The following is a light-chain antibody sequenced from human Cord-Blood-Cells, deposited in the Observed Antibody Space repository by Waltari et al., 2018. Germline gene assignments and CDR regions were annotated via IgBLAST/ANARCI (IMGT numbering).Light chain of an antibody. CDR2: EGS. CDR3: CSYAGSSTVV. J-gene: IGLJ2*01. V-gene: IGLV2-23*01. Sequence: QSALTQPASVSGSPGQSITISCTGTSSDVGSKNLFTWYQQHPGKAPKTMIYEGSKRPSGVSNRFSGSKSGNTASLTISGLQAEDEADYYCCSYAGSSTVVFGGGTKLTVL. CDR1: SSDVGSKNL.